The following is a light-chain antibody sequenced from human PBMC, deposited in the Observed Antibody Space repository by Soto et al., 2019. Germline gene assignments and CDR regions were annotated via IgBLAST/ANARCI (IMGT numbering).Light chain of an antibody. CDR1: QSITTY. CDR2: AAS. CDR3: HQSYAAPYT. J-gene: IGKJ2*01. V-gene: IGKV1-39*01. Sequence: DIQMTQSPPSLSASVGDRVTITCRSSQSITTYLNWYQQKPGKAPNLLIFAASTFHSGVPSRFSGSGSGTDFTLTISSLQPEDSATYYCHQSYAAPYTFGPGTKLEIK.